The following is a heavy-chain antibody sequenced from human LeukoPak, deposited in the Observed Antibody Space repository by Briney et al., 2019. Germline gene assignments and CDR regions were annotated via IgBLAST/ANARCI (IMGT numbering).Heavy chain of an antibody. CDR3: ARDKQHSYGRYFDH. V-gene: IGHV4-59*01. J-gene: IGHJ4*02. CDR1: GDSISTYH. D-gene: IGHD3-16*01. Sequence: SETLSLTCTVSGDSISTYHWICIRKPPGKGLEWIGYMQSTGNSKYNPSLRSRVTMFIDTSKSQVALILSSVTAADTAVYYCARDKQHSYGRYFDHWGQGALVTVSS. CDR2: MQSTGNS.